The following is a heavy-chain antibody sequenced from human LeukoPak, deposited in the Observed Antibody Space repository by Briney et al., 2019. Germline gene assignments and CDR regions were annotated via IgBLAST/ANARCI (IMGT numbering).Heavy chain of an antibody. CDR2: IYYSGST. J-gene: IGHJ6*03. D-gene: IGHD4-11*01. CDR3: ARASSNYYYYYYYMDV. CDR1: GGSISSHY. Sequence: SETLSLTCTVSGGSISSHYWSWIRQPPGKGLEWIGYIYYSGSTNYNPSLKSRVTISVDTSKNQFSLKLSSVTAADTAVYDCARASSNYYYYYYYMDVWGKGTTVTVSS. V-gene: IGHV4-59*11.